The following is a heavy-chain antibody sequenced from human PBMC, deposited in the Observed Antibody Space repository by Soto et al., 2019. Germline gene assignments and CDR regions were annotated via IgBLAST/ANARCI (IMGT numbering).Heavy chain of an antibody. CDR2: IYSGGST. Sequence: PGGSLRLSCAASGFTVSSNYMSWVRQAPGKGLEWVSVIYSGGSTYYADSVKGRFTISRDNSKNTLYLQMNSLRAEDTAVYYCARELRYFDWLPNYYYGMAVWGQGTTVTVSS. V-gene: IGHV3-53*01. D-gene: IGHD3-9*01. CDR3: ARELRYFDWLPNYYYGMAV. J-gene: IGHJ6*02. CDR1: GFTVSSNY.